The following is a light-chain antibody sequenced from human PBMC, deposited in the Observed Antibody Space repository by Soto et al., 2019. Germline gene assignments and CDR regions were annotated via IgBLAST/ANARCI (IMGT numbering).Light chain of an antibody. CDR1: QSVSSY. CDR2: DAS. CDR3: QHRSNWTPYT. Sequence: EIVLTQSPATLSLSPGERATLSCRASQSVSSYLAWYQQKPGQAPRLLIYDASNSATGIPARFSGSGSGTDFTLTISSIEPEDFEVYYCQHRSNWTPYTFGQGTKLEIK. J-gene: IGKJ2*01. V-gene: IGKV3-11*01.